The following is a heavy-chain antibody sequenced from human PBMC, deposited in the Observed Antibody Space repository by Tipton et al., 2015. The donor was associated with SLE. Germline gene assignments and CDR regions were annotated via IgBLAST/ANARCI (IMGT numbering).Heavy chain of an antibody. CDR3: ARSVGGVVTATAYY. V-gene: IGHV3-30-3*01. CDR1: GFTFSSYA. J-gene: IGHJ4*02. Sequence: SLRLSCAASGFTFSSYAMHWVRQAPGKGLEWVAVISYDGSNKYYADSVKGRFTISRDNSKNTLYLQMNSLRAEDTAVYYCARSVGGVVTATAYYWGQGTLVTVSS. CDR2: ISYDGSNK. D-gene: IGHD2-21*02.